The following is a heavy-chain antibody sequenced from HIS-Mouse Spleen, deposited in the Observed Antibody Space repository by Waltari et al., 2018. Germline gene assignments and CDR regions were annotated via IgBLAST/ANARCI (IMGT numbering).Heavy chain of an antibody. V-gene: IGHV3-30*18. CDR3: AKDKHHAFDY. J-gene: IGHJ4*02. CDR1: GFTFSSYG. CDR2: ISYDGSKK. Sequence: QVQLVESGGGVVQPGRSLRLSCAASGFTFSSYGMHWVRQAPGKGLECGAVISYDGSKKYYADSVKGRFTISRDNSKNTLYLQMNSLRAEDTAVYYCAKDKHHAFDYWGQGTLVTVSS.